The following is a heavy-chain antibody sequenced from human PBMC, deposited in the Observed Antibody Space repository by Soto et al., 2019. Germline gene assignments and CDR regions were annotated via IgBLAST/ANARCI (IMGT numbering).Heavy chain of an antibody. J-gene: IGHJ6*02. CDR3: ARGGDGDSYYYYGMDV. D-gene: IGHD4-17*01. Sequence: QVQLVESGGRVVQPGRSLRLSCAASGFTSSSYAMHWVRQAPGKGLEWVAVISYDGSNKYYADSVKGRFTISRDNSKNTLYLQMNSLRAEDTAVYYCARGGDGDSYYYYGMDVWGQGTTVTVSS. CDR2: ISYDGSNK. CDR1: GFTSSSYA. V-gene: IGHV3-30-3*01.